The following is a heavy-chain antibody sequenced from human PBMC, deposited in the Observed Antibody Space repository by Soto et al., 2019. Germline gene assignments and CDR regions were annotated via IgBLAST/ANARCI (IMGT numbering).Heavy chain of an antibody. J-gene: IGHJ6*03. CDR2: IWYDGSNK. CDR3: ARDKVTVDYYYYMDV. Sequence: GGSLRLSCAASGFTFSSYGMHWVRQAPGKGLEWVAVIWYDGSNKYYADSVKGRFTISRDNSKNTLYLQMNSLRAEDTAVYYCARDKVTVDYYYYMDVWGKGTTVTVSS. CDR1: GFTFSSYG. V-gene: IGHV3-33*01. D-gene: IGHD2-21*02.